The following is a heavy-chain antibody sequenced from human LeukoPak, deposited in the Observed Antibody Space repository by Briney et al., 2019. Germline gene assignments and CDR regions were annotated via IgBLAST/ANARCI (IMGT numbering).Heavy chain of an antibody. V-gene: IGHV1-8*02. CDR3: ARGRRYNWFDP. CDR2: INPNSGNT. J-gene: IGHJ5*02. CDR1: GYTFTSYY. Sequence: GASVKVSCKASGYTFTSYYMHWVRQAPGQGLEWMGIINPNSGNTGYAQKFQGRVTMTRNTSISTAYMELSSLRSEGTAVYYCARGRRYNWFDPWGQGTLVTVSS.